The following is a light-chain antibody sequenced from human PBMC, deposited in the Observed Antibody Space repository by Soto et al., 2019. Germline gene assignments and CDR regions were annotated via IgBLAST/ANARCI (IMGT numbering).Light chain of an antibody. CDR1: SSDVGSYNY. V-gene: IGLV2-8*01. Sequence: QSVLTQPPSASGSPGQSVTISCTGTSSDVGSYNYVSWYQQHPGKAPKLMISEVNKRPSGVPDRFSGSKSGNTASLTVSGLEAEDEADFYCSSYAGSNVVFGGGTKLTVL. CDR2: EVN. J-gene: IGLJ2*01. CDR3: SSYAGSNVV.